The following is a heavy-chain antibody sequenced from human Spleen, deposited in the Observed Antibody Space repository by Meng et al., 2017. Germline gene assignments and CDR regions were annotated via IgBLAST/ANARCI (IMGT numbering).Heavy chain of an antibody. CDR2: INHSGST. Sequence: SETLSLTCTVSGGSISSSSYYWSWIRQPPGKGLEWIGEINHSGSTNYNPSLKSRVTISVDTSKNQFSLKLSSVTAADTAVYYCARGPTNYWGQGTLVTVSS. CDR1: GGSISSSSYY. CDR3: ARGPTNY. V-gene: IGHV4-39*07. J-gene: IGHJ4*02.